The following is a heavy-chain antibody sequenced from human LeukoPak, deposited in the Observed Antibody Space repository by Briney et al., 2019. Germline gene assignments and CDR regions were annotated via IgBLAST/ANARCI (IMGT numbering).Heavy chain of an antibody. CDR1: GGFIGTTNW. J-gene: IGHJ4*02. V-gene: IGHV4-4*02. Sequence: PSGTLSLTCGVSGGFIGTTNWWTWVRQPPGEGLEWIGEVHLSGRTHYNPSLESRVTMSVDMSENHISLRLTSVTAADTAVYHCAREGGPYRPLDYSGQGTLVTVSS. CDR2: VHLSGRT. CDR3: AREGGPYRPLDY.